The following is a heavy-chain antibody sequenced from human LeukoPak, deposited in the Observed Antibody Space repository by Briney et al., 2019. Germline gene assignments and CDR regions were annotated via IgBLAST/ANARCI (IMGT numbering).Heavy chain of an antibody. D-gene: IGHD3-10*01. Sequence: PGGSLRLSCAASGFTFSGYAMSWVRQAPGKGLEWVSAISGSGGSTYYADSVKGRFTISRDNSKNTLYLQMNSLRAEDTAVYYCANPYGSGSYSPFDYWGQGALVTVSS. CDR3: ANPYGSGSYSPFDY. J-gene: IGHJ4*02. V-gene: IGHV3-23*01. CDR2: ISGSGGST. CDR1: GFTFSGYA.